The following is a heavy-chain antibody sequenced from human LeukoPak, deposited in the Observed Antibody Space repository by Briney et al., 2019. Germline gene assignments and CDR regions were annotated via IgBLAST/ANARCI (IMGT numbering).Heavy chain of an antibody. J-gene: IGHJ6*03. Sequence: SETPSLTCAVYGGSFSGYYWSWIRQPPGKGLEWIGEINHSGSTNYNPSLKSRVTISVDTSKNQFSLKLSSVTAADTAVYYCARGYPYYYDSSGPEKYYYYMDVWGKGTTVTVSS. D-gene: IGHD3-22*01. V-gene: IGHV4-34*01. CDR1: GGSFSGYY. CDR3: ARGYPYYYDSSGPEKYYYYMDV. CDR2: INHSGST.